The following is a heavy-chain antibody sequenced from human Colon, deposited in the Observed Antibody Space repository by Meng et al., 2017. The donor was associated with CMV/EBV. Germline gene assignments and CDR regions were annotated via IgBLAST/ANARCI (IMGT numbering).Heavy chain of an antibody. CDR1: GFTFSSYW. J-gene: IGHJ4*02. V-gene: IGHV3-23*01. CDR3: ARVLPNYDFWSGYSDY. CDR2: ISGSSGDM. Sequence: GESLKISCAASGFTFSSYWMSRVRQAPGKGLEWVSAISGSSGDMYYADSVKGRFTISRDNSKNTLYLQMDSLRAEDTAVYYCARVLPNYDFWSGYSDYWGQGTLVTVSS. D-gene: IGHD3-3*01.